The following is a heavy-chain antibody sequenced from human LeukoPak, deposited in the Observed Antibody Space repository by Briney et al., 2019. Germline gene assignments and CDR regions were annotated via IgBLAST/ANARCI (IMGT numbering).Heavy chain of an antibody. J-gene: IGHJ4*02. V-gene: IGHV3-74*01. CDR2: INEDGTSA. CDR1: GFCFSVYW. D-gene: IGHD5-18*01. Sequence: GGSLRLSWAASGFCFSVYWMHWVRHAPGKGLVWVAHINEDGTSASHADSVKGRFTISRDNAKNTLYLQINSLTVEDTAVYYCARVPTNSYGFGQWGQGSLVTVSS. CDR3: ARVPTNSYGFGQ.